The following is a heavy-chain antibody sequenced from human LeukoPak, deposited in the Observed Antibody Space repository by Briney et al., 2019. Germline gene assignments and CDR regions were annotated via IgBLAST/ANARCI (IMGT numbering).Heavy chain of an antibody. CDR2: IYPDDSET. V-gene: IGHV5-51*01. CDR1: GYIFTTYW. D-gene: IGHD6-19*01. CDR3: ARHRFYSNGWSPFDY. Sequence: GESLKISCKVSGYIFTTYWIGWVRQMPGKGLEWMGIIYPDDSETRYSPSFQGQVTISADKSLSTAFLQWSSLKASDTAMYYCARHRFYSNGWSPFDYWGQGTLVTV. J-gene: IGHJ4*02.